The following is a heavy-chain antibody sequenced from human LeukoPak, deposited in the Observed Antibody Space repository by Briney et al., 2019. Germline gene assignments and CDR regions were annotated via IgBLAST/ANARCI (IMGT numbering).Heavy chain of an antibody. CDR1: GFTVSSNY. J-gene: IGHJ5*02. D-gene: IGHD1-26*01. V-gene: IGHV3-53*01. CDR2: IYSGGST. Sequence: GGSLRLSCAASGFTVSSNYMSWVRQAPGKGLEWVSVIYSGGSTYYADSMKGRFTISRDNSKNTLYLQMNSLRAEDTAVYYCASGSPLNWFDPWGQGTLVTVSS. CDR3: ASGSPLNWFDP.